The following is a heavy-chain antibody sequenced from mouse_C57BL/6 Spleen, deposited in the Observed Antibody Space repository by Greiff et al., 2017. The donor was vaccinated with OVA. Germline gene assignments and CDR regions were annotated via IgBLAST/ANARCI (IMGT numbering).Heavy chain of an antibody. D-gene: IGHD2-3*01. CDR1: GYTFTSYW. V-gene: IGHV1-52*01. CDR2: IDPSDSET. CDR3: ARKGGYDGYYNWYFDV. Sequence: QVQLQQPGAELVRPGSSVKLSCKASGYTFTSYWMHWVKQRPIQGLEWIGNIDPSDSETHYNQKFKDKATLTVDKSSSTAYMQLSSLTSEDSAVYYCARKGGYDGYYNWYFDVWGTGTTVTVSS. J-gene: IGHJ1*03.